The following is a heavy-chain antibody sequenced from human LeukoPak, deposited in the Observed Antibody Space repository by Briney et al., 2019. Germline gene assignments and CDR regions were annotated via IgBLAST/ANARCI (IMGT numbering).Heavy chain of an antibody. J-gene: IGHJ4*02. CDR2: ISGSGGST. Sequence: GGSLRLSCAASGFTFSSYAMSWVRQAPGKGLEWVSAISGSGGSTYYADSVKGRFTISRDNSKNTLYLQMNSLRAEDTAVYYCTRALCSSTSCPMSCWGQGTLVTVSS. V-gene: IGHV3-23*01. D-gene: IGHD2-2*01. CDR3: TRALCSSTSCPMSC. CDR1: GFTFSSYA.